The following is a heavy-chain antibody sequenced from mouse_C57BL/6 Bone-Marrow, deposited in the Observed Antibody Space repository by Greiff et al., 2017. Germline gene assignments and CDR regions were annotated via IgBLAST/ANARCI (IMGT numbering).Heavy chain of an antibody. CDR2: IDPENGDT. D-gene: IGHD2-3*01. Sequence: EVQLQQSGAELVRPGASVKLSCTASGFNIKDDYMHWVKQRPEQGLEWIGWIDPENGDTEYASKFQGKATITADTSSNTAYLQLSSLTSEDTAVYYCTTNGYYSLDGGQGTLVTVSA. CDR3: TTNGYYSLD. V-gene: IGHV14-4*01. J-gene: IGHJ3*01. CDR1: GFNIKDDY.